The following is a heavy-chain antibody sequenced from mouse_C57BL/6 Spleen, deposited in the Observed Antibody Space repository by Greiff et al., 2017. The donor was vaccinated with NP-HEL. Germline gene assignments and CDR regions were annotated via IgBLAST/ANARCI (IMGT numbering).Heavy chain of an antibody. CDR1: GYTFTSYW. CDR3: ASREAFSFAY. D-gene: IGHD3-2*02. Sequence: QVQLQQPGAELVMPGASVKLSCKASGYTFTSYWMHWVKQRPGQGLEWIGEIDPSDSYTNYNQKFKGKSTLTVDKSSSTAYMRLSSLTSEDSAVYYCASREAFSFAYWGQGTLVTVSA. V-gene: IGHV1-69*01. CDR2: IDPSDSYT. J-gene: IGHJ3*01.